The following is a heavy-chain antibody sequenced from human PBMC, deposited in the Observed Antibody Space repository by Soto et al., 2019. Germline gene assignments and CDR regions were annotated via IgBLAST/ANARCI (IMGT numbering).Heavy chain of an antibody. CDR3: VRFLLGGPAGAFDY. J-gene: IGHJ4*02. V-gene: IGHV3-48*03. CDR2: IANADTTT. Sequence: GGSLRLSCAASGFNLRTYEMNWVRQTPEKGLEWISYIANADTTTYYADSVKGRFIISRDNAKSSLYLQMNSLRAEDTAVYYCVRFLLGGPAGAFDYWGQG. D-gene: IGHD3-16*01. CDR1: GFNLRTYE.